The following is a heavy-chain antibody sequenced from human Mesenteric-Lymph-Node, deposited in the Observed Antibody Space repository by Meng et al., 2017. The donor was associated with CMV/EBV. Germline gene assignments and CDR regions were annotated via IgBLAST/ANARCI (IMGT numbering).Heavy chain of an antibody. CDR1: GGSISSSDYY. V-gene: IGHV4-39*07. J-gene: IGHJ5*02. CDR2: IYCSGGT. CDR3: ARVRRVGLLTVDP. Sequence: SETLSLTCTVSGGSISSSDYYWDWIRQPPGKGLEWIGSIYCSGGTYYTPSLKSRVTMSVDTSKNQFSLKLTSVTAADTAVYYCARVRRVGLLTVDPWGQGTLVTVSS. D-gene: IGHD1-26*01.